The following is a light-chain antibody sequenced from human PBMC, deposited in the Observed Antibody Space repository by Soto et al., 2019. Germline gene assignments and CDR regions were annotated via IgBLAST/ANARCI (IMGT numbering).Light chain of an antibody. J-gene: IGLJ1*01. V-gene: IGLV2-14*01. CDR2: DVS. CDR3: SSYTSSSTYV. Sequence: QSALTQPASVSGSPGQSITISCTGTSSDVGGYNYVSWYQQHPGKAPKLMIYDVSSRPSGVSDRFSGSKSGHTASLTISGLQAEDEADYYCSSYTSSSTYVFGTGTKVTVL. CDR1: SSDVGGYNY.